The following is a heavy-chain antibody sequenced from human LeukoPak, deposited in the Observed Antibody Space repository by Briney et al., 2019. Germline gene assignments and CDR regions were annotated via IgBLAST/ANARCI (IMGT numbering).Heavy chain of an antibody. D-gene: IGHD4-23*01. CDR3: ARGRLRWYSFDY. J-gene: IGHJ4*02. Sequence: ASVNVSCKASGYALTRYYMHWVRQAPGQGLEWMGWINPNSGGTNYAQKFQGRVTMTRDTSISTAYMELSRLRSDETAVYYCARGRLRWYSFDYWGKGTLVTVSS. V-gene: IGHV1-2*02. CDR2: INPNSGGT. CDR1: GYALTRYY.